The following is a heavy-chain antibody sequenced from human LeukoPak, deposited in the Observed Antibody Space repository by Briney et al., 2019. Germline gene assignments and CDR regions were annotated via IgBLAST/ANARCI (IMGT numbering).Heavy chain of an antibody. Sequence: SQTLSLTCTVSGGSIISGDYYWSWIRQPPGKGLEWIGYINYSGSTYYNPSLKSRVTISVDTSKNQFSLKLSSVTAADTAVYYCAKYSSSSRWFDPWGQGTLVTVSS. J-gene: IGHJ5*02. CDR3: AKYSSSSRWFDP. CDR1: GGSIISGDYY. D-gene: IGHD6-6*01. V-gene: IGHV4-30-4*08. CDR2: INYSGST.